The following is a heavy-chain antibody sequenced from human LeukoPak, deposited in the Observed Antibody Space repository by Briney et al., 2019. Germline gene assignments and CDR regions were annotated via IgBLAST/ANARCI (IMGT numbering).Heavy chain of an antibody. Sequence: SETLSLTCTVSGGSISSGGYYWSWIRQHPGKGLEWIGFIYYSGSTYYNPSLKSRVTFSVDTFKNQFSLKLSSVNAADTAVYYCARAVYDYIWGSYRFDYWGQGTLVTVSS. CDR2: IYYSGST. J-gene: IGHJ4*02. V-gene: IGHV4-31*03. CDR1: GGSISSGGYY. CDR3: ARAVYDYIWGSYRFDY. D-gene: IGHD3-16*02.